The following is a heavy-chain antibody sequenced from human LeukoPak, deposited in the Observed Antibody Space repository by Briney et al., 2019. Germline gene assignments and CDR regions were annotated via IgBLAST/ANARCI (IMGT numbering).Heavy chain of an antibody. D-gene: IGHD6-13*01. V-gene: IGHV4-34*01. Sequence: PSETLSLTCAVYGGSLSGYHWSWIRQPPGKGLEWIGEINHSGRTNYNPSLKSRVTISLDMSRKQISLKLSSVTAADTAVCYCACFRIEVAGRYYYYAMDVWGQGTTVTVSS. J-gene: IGHJ6*01. CDR1: GGSLSGYH. CDR3: ACFRIEVAGRYYYYAMDV. CDR2: INHSGRT.